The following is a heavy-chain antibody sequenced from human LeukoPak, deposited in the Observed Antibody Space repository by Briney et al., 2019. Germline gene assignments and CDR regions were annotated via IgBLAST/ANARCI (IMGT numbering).Heavy chain of an antibody. V-gene: IGHV4-59*08. J-gene: IGHJ4*02. D-gene: IGHD5-12*01. CDR1: GGSISSYY. Sequence: SETLSLTCTVSGGSISSYYWSWIRQPPGKGLEWIGYIYYSGSTNYNPSLRSRVTISVDASENQFSLKLSSVTAADTAVYYCARQGYSAYEILDYWGQGTLVTVSS. CDR2: IYYSGST. CDR3: ARQGYSAYEILDY.